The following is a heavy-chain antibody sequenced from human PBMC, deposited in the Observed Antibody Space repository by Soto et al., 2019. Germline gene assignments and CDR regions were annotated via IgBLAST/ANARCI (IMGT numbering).Heavy chain of an antibody. CDR1: GYTFTSYA. CDR3: ARGLFRCTNGVCLEFDY. Sequence: ASVKVSCKASGYTFTSYAMHWVRQAPGQRLEWMGWINAGNGNTKYSQKFQGRVTITRDTSASTAYMELSSLRSEDTAVYYCARGLFRCTNGVCLEFDYWGQGTLVTVSS. V-gene: IGHV1-3*01. CDR2: INAGNGNT. J-gene: IGHJ4*02. D-gene: IGHD2-8*01.